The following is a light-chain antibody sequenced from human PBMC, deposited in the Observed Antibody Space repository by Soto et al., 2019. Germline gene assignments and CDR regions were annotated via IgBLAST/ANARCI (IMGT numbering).Light chain of an antibody. V-gene: IGKV1-39*01. J-gene: IGKJ2*01. CDR1: QSISSY. CDR3: QQSYSTLSYT. CDR2: AAS. Sequence: DIQMTQSPSSLSASVGDRVTITCRASQSISSYLNWYQQKPGKAPKLLIYAASSLQSWVPSRFSGSGSGTDFTLTISSLQPEDFATYYCQQSYSTLSYTFGQGTKLEMK.